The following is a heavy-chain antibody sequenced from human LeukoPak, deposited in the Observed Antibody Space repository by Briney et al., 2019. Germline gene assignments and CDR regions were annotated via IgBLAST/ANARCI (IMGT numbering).Heavy chain of an antibody. CDR1: GFTFSSYA. J-gene: IGHJ4*02. CDR3: AKAIGYYDILTGYYDFDY. Sequence: GGSLRLSCAASGFTFSSYAMHWVRQAPGKGLEWVAVISYDGSNKYYADSVKGRFTISRDNSKNTLYLQMNSLRAEDTAVYYCAKAIGYYDILTGYYDFDYWGQGTLVTVSS. D-gene: IGHD3-9*01. CDR2: ISYDGSNK. V-gene: IGHV3-30*04.